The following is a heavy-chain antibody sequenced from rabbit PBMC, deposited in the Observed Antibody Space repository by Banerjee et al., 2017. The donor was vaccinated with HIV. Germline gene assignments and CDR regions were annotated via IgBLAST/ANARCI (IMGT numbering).Heavy chain of an antibody. CDR2: IYTGDGNT. J-gene: IGHJ4*01. V-gene: IGHV1S40*01. D-gene: IGHD6-1*01. Sequence: QSLEESGGDLVKPGASLTLTCTASGFSFSSRYWMCWVRQAPGKGLEWIACIYTGDGNTYYASWAKGRFTISKTSSTTVTLQMTSLTAADTATYFCARDLYNRYGQAINLWGPGTLVTVS. CDR3: ARDLYNRYGQAINL. CDR1: GFSFSSRYW.